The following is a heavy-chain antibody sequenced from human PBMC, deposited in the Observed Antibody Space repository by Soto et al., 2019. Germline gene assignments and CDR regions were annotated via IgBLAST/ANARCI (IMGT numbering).Heavy chain of an antibody. Sequence: EXLKISWKGSGYXFNNYWTAWVRQLPGKGLEWMGIIYTGDSNNKYSQSFQGQVTISADKSISTVFLKWSRMKASDSAMYYCMRHTFYYGADVWGQGTTVTVSS. CDR2: IYTGDSNN. D-gene: IGHD3-3*02. CDR1: GYXFNNYW. V-gene: IGHV5-51*01. J-gene: IGHJ6*02. CDR3: MRHTFYYGADV.